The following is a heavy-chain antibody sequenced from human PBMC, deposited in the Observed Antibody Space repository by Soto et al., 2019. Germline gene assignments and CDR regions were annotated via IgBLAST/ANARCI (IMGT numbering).Heavy chain of an antibody. D-gene: IGHD6-19*01. Sequence: GGSLRLSCAISGFSVSSNYLSRVRQAPGKGLEWVSVHYSGGSTYYADSVQGRFTISRDNAKNSVYLQMNSLRAEDTAVYYCVRDGSTGWHFDSWGQGTLVTVS. CDR1: GFSVSSNY. CDR3: VRDGSTGWHFDS. V-gene: IGHV3-53*01. J-gene: IGHJ4*02. CDR2: HYSGGST.